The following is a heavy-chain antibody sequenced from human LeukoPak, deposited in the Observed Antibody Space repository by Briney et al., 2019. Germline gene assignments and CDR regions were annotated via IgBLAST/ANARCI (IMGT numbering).Heavy chain of an antibody. D-gene: IGHD4-17*01. CDR1: GFVFSNYW. Sequence: GSLRLSCAASGFVFSNYWMTWVRQAPGKGLEWVASINDGGSGKYYVDSVKGLFTISRDNAQKSLYLEMHSLRAEDTAVYYCARAVTSTEGYWGQGTLVTVSS. CDR3: ARAVTSTEGY. CDR2: INDGGSGK. V-gene: IGHV3-7*03. J-gene: IGHJ4*02.